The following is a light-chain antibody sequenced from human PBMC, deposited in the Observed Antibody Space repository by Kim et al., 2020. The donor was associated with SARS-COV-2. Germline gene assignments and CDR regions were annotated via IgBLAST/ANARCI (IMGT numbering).Light chain of an antibody. CDR3: HQSRTLPYT. V-gene: IGKV6-21*02. Sequence: EIVLTQSPDFQSVTPKEKVTITCRASQSISDYLHWYQQKPNQSPMLLVKYASQSISGVPSRFSGRGSGTDFTLTIDSLEAEDAATYYCHQSRTLPYTFGQGTKLEI. J-gene: IGKJ2*01. CDR1: QSISDY. CDR2: YAS.